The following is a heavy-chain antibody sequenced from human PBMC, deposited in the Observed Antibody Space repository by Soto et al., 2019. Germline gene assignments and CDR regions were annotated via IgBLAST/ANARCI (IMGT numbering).Heavy chain of an antibody. D-gene: IGHD6-6*01. V-gene: IGHV4-4*02. J-gene: IGHJ6*02. CDR2: IYHSGST. CDR1: GGSISSSNW. Sequence: SETLSLTCAVSGGSISSSNWWSWVRQPPGKGLEWIGEIYHSGSTNYNPSLKSRVTISVDKSKNQFSLKLSSVTAADTAVYYCAREDRYSSSLGYYDYYGMDVWGQGTTVTASS. CDR3: AREDRYSSSLGYYDYYGMDV.